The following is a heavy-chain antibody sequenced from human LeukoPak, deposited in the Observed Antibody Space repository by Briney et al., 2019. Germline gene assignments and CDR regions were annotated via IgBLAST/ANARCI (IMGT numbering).Heavy chain of an antibody. CDR2: FDPEDGKT. CDR3: ATVITISRFDP. V-gene: IGHV1-24*01. J-gene: IGHJ5*02. D-gene: IGHD3-3*01. CDR1: GYTLTELS. Sequence: ASVKVSCKVSGYTLTELSMHWVRQAPGKGLEWMGGFDPEDGKTIYAQKFQGGVTMTEDTSTDTAYMELSSLRSEDTAMYYCATVITISRFDPWGQGTLVTVSS.